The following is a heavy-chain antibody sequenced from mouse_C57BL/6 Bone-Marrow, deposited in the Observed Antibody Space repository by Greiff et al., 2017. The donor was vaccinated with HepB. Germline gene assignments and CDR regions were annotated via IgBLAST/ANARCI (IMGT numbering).Heavy chain of an antibody. CDR2: IDPSDSYT. V-gene: IGHV1-50*01. J-gene: IGHJ4*01. Sequence: QVQLQQPGAELVKPGASVKLSCKASGYNFTSYWMQWVKQRPGQGLEWIGEIDPSDSYTNYNQKFKGKATLTVETSSSTAYMQLRSLTSEDSAVYYCARGGFPAMDYWGQGTSVTVSS. CDR1: GYNFTSYW. CDR3: ARGGFPAMDY.